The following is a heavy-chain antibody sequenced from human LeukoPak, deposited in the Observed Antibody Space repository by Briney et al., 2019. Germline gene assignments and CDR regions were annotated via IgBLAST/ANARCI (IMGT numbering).Heavy chain of an antibody. CDR3: AKTTTGYSSGRFPGWPVDY. CDR1: GFMFSSYA. Sequence: GGSLRLSCAASGFMFSSYAIYWVRQAPGKGLEWVSGIFGSGGSTHYADSVKGRFTISRDNSKNTVYLQMNSLRAEDAAAYYCAKTTTGYSSGRFPGWPVDYWGQGTLVTVSS. J-gene: IGHJ4*02. D-gene: IGHD6-19*01. V-gene: IGHV3-23*01. CDR2: IFGSGGST.